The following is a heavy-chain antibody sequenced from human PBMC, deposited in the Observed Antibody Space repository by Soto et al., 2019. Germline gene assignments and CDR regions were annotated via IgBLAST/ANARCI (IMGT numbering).Heavy chain of an antibody. Sequence: QVQLVQSGAEVKKPGSLVKVSCKASGGTFSSYAISWVRQAPGQGLEWMGGIIPIFGTANYAQKFQGRVTITADESTSTAYMELSSLRSEATAVYYCARVRDCSGGSCYLPPYYGMDVWGQGTTVTVSS. D-gene: IGHD2-15*01. CDR2: IIPIFGTA. CDR3: ARVRDCSGGSCYLPPYYGMDV. V-gene: IGHV1-69*01. CDR1: GGTFSSYA. J-gene: IGHJ6*02.